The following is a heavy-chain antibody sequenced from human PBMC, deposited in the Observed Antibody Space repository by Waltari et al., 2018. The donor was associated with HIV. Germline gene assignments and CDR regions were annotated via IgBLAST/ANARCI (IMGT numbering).Heavy chain of an antibody. CDR2: ISYDGRTK. CDR3: ANVASNWNEVDFFDA. Sequence: QVRLVESGGGAVQSGRPLRVSCAASGFTLGTSGMHWVGQAPGKGLEVVSYISYDGRTKKYGDSMKGLFSISRDNSKKIMYLEMNSLTPEDTAVYYCANVASNWNEVDFFDAWGQGTVVAVSS. D-gene: IGHD1-20*01. J-gene: IGHJ3*01. CDR1: GFTLGTSG. V-gene: IGHV3-30*18.